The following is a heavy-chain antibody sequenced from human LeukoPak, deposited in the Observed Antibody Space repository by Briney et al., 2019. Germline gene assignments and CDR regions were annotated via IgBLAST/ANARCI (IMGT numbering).Heavy chain of an antibody. CDR1: GGSFSDYF. CDR3: ARGRRYFYGSGFYY. D-gene: IGHD3-10*01. Sequence: SETLSLTCAVYGGSFSDYFWTWIRQPPGKGLEWIGEINHSGSTNYNPSFQDRVTLSIDTSKNQFSLNLNSVIAADTAVYYCARGRRYFYGSGFYYWGQGTPVTVSS. V-gene: IGHV4-34*01. CDR2: INHSGST. J-gene: IGHJ4*02.